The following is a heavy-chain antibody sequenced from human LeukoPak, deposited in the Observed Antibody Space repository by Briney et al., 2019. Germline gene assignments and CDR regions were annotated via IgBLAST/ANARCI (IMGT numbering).Heavy chain of an antibody. V-gene: IGHV1-69*05. CDR3: ARGRLGPPYYYGMDV. Sequence: ASVKVSCKASGGTFSSYAISWVRQAPGQGLEWMGGIIPIFGTANYAQRFQGRVTMTRNTSISTAYMELSSLRSEDTAVYYCARGRLGPPYYYGMDVWGQGTTVTVSS. CDR2: IIPIFGTA. J-gene: IGHJ6*02. CDR1: GGTFSSYA. D-gene: IGHD3-16*01.